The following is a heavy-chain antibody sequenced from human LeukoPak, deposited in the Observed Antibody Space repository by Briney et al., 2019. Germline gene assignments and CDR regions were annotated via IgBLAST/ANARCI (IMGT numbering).Heavy chain of an antibody. CDR3: TRALVVPPAPNLQH. V-gene: IGHV3-21*01. J-gene: IGHJ1*01. CDR1: GFTFSDYT. D-gene: IGHD2-2*01. CDR2: ISSSSTYI. Sequence: GGSLRLSCAASGFTFSDYTMNWVRQAPGKGLEWVSSISSSSTYIYYADSVKGRFTISRDNAKNSLYLQMNGLRAEDTAVYYCTRALVVPPAPNLQHWGQGTLVTVSS.